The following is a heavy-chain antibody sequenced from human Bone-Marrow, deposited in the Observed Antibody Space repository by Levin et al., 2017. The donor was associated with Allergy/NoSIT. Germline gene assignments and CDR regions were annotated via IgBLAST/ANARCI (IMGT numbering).Heavy chain of an antibody. CDR1: GYTFSDYY. CDR3: ARGGASSNDY. Sequence: KRGESLKISCSVSGYTFSDYYIHWIRKTPGQGLEWIGWIDPTHGGTQFSEKFHDRLVLTRNSSINTAYMELGKLRSGDTALYYCARGGASSNDYWGRGTLVTVSS. CDR2: IDPTHGGT. V-gene: IGHV1-2*02. J-gene: IGHJ4*02. D-gene: IGHD6-13*01.